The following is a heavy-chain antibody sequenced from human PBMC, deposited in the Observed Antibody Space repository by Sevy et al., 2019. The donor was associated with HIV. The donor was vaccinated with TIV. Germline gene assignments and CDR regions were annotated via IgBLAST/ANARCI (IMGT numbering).Heavy chain of an antibody. D-gene: IGHD6-19*01. Sequence: ASVKVSCKASGYTFTSYGISWVRQAPGQGLEWMGWISAYNGNTNYAQKLQGRVTMTTDTSTSTAYMELRSLRSDDTAEYYCARVRVGEWLVPYFYYYYYMDVWGKGTTVTVSS. CDR3: ARVRVGEWLVPYFYYYYYMDV. J-gene: IGHJ6*03. V-gene: IGHV1-18*01. CDR1: GYTFTSYG. CDR2: ISAYNGNT.